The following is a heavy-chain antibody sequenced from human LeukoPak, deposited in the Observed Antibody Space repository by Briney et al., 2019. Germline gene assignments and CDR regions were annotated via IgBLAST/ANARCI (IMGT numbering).Heavy chain of an antibody. CDR1: GYRFTSNW. CDR3: ARHGSGYPIHY. D-gene: IGHD5-12*01. J-gene: IGHJ4*02. Sequence: KSGESLKISCKGSGYRFTSNWIGWVRQMPGKGLEWMGIIYPNDFDTRYSPSFQGRVTISADRSITTAYLQWSSLKASDTAMYYCARHGSGYPIHYWGQGTLVTVSS. V-gene: IGHV5-51*01. CDR2: IYPNDFDT.